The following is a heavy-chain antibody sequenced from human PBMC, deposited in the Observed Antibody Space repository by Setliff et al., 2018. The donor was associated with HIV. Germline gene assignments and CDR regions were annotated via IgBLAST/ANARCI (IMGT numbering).Heavy chain of an antibody. Sequence: PSETLSLTCTVSGGSISSDYWSWIRRPPGKGLEWIGYVYHSGSTNYNPSLKSRVTISVDTSKNQFSMKLRSVTAADTAVYYCARLRSELGVFDYWVQGTLVTVSS. CDR1: GGSISSDY. CDR3: ARLRSELGVFDY. V-gene: IGHV4-59*08. CDR2: VYHSGST. J-gene: IGHJ4*02. D-gene: IGHD1-26*01.